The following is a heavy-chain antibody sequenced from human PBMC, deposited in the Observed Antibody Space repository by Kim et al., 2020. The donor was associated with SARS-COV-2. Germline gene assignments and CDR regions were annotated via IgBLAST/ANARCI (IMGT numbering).Heavy chain of an antibody. CDR2: IYYSGST. Sequence: SETLSLTCTVSGGSISTYYWSWIRQPPGKGLEWIGYIYYSGSTSYNPSLKSRVTISVDTTKNQFSLKMSSVTEADTAVYYCARAGGSGPHGWFDPWGQGALVPVSS. CDR1: GGSISTYY. CDR3: ARAGGSGPHGWFDP. V-gene: IGHV4-59*01. J-gene: IGHJ5*02. D-gene: IGHD3-10*01.